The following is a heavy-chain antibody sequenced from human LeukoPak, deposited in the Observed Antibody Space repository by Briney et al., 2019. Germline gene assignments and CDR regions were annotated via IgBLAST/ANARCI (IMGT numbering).Heavy chain of an antibody. V-gene: IGHV3-30-3*01. CDR3: ARDSQWELQYYFDY. CDR2: ISYDGSNK. D-gene: IGHD1-26*01. Sequence: PGGSLRLSCAASGFTFSSYAMPWVRQAPGKGLEWVVVISYDGSNKYYADSVKGRFTISRDNSKNTLYLQMNSLRAEDTAVYYCARDSQWELQYYFDYWGQGTLVTVSS. J-gene: IGHJ4*02. CDR1: GFTFSSYA.